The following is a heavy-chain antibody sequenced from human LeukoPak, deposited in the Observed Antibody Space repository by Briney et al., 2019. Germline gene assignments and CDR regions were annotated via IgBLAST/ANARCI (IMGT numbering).Heavy chain of an antibody. CDR2: IKQDGSEK. D-gene: IGHD6-13*01. Sequence: GGSLRLSCAASGFTFSSYWMSWVRQAPGKGLEWVANIKQDGSEKYYVDSVKGRFTISRDNAKNSLYLQMNSLRAEDTAVYYCARDRAAAAPRWFDPWGQGTLVTVSS. V-gene: IGHV3-7*01. J-gene: IGHJ5*02. CDR1: GFTFSSYW. CDR3: ARDRAAAAPRWFDP.